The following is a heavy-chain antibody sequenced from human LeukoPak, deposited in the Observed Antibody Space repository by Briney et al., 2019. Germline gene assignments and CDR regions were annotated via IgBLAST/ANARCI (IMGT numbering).Heavy chain of an antibody. J-gene: IGHJ4*02. CDR1: GFTFSSYA. CDR3: AKELGHNWGYSDY. Sequence: PGGSLRLSCAASGFTFSSYAMSWVRQAPGKGLEWVSSITGNGGSTYYADSVKGRFTISRDNPKNVLSLQMNSLRAEDTAVYYCAKELGHNWGYSDYWGQGILVTVSS. D-gene: IGHD1-1*01. V-gene: IGHV3-23*01. CDR2: ITGNGGST.